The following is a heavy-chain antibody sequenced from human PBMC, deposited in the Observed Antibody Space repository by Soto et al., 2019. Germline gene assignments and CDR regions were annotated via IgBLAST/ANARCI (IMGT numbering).Heavy chain of an antibody. CDR2: ISGSGGST. J-gene: IGHJ6*02. D-gene: IGHD5-18*01. V-gene: IGHV3-23*01. Sequence: EAQLLESGGGLEQPGGSLRLSCAASGFTFSSYAMSWVHQAPGKGLEWVSGISGSGGSTYYPDSVKGRFTISRDNSKNTLSLQMNSLRAEDTAIYYCAKGYDRGGYSRMDVWGQGTTVTVSS. CDR3: AKGYDRGGYSRMDV. CDR1: GFTFSSYA.